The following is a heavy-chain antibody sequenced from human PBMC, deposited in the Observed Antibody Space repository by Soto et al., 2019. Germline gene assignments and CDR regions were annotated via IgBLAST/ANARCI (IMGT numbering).Heavy chain of an antibody. J-gene: IGHJ4*02. D-gene: IGHD6-19*01. V-gene: IGHV3-30*18. CDR1: GFTFRSYG. CDR2: ISSDGSDT. CDR3: AQGMAVARQRLGY. Sequence: GGSLRLSCAASGFTFRSYGIHWVRQAPGKGLEWVAAISSDGSDTYYADSVKGRFTISRDNSRNTLYVQMNSLRAEDTAVYYCAQGMAVARQRLGYWGQGTLFTVSS.